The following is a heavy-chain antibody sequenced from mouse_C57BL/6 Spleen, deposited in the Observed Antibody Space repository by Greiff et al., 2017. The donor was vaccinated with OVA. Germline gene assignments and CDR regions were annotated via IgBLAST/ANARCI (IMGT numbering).Heavy chain of an antibody. D-gene: IGHD2-4*01. CDR1: GYSITSGYY. V-gene: IGHV3-6*01. J-gene: IGHJ1*03. CDR2: ISYDGSN. Sequence: EVQLQESGPGLVKPSQSLSLTCSVTGYSITSGYYWNWIRQFPGNKLEWMGYISYDGSNNYNPSLKNRISITRDTSKNQFFLKLNSVTTEDTATYYCANYDYGYWYFDVWGTGTTVTVSS. CDR3: ANYDYGYWYFDV.